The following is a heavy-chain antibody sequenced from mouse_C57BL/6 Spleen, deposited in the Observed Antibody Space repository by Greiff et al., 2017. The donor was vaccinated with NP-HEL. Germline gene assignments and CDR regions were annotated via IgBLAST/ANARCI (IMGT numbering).Heavy chain of an antibody. CDR1: GFTFSSYA. V-gene: IGHV5-4*01. CDR3: ARDESGTAWFAY. CDR2: ISDGGSYT. Sequence: EVQRVESGGGLVKPGGSLKLSCAASGFTFSSYAMSWVRQTPEKRLEWVATISDGGSYTYYPDNVKGRFTISRDNAKTNLYLQMSHLKSEDTAMYYCARDESGTAWFAYWGQGTLVTVSA. D-gene: IGHD4-1*01. J-gene: IGHJ3*01.